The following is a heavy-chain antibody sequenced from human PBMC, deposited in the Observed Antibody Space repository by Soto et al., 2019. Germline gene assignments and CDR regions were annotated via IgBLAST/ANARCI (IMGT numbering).Heavy chain of an antibody. V-gene: IGHV4-59*01. CDR1: GGSISSYY. Sequence: SSETLSLTCTVSGGSISSYYWSWIRQPPGKGLEWIGYIYYSGSTNYNPSLKSRVTISVDTSKNQFSLKLSSVTAADTAVYYCARLYDSSGYYYVGLDYWGQGTLVTVSS. D-gene: IGHD3-22*01. J-gene: IGHJ4*02. CDR3: ARLYDSSGYYYVGLDY. CDR2: IYYSGST.